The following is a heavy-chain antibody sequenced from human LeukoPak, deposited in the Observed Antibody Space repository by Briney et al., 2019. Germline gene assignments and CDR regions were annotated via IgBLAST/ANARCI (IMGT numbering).Heavy chain of an antibody. CDR3: AREPGSSAKAFDI. CDR2: IWYDGSNK. Sequence: QPGRPLRLSCAASGFTFSSYGMHWVRQAPGKGLEWVAVIWYDGSNKYYADSVKGRFTISRDNSKNTLYLQMNSLRAEDTAVYYCAREPGSSAKAFDIWGQGTMVTVSS. V-gene: IGHV3-33*01. D-gene: IGHD6-19*01. CDR1: GFTFSSYG. J-gene: IGHJ3*02.